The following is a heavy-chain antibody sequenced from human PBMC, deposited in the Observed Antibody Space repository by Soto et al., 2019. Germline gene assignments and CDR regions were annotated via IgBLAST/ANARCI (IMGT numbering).Heavy chain of an antibody. D-gene: IGHD6-6*01. CDR1: GGTFSSYA. Sequence: QVQLVQSGAEVKKPGSSVKVSCKASGGTFSSYAISWVRQAPGQGLEWMGGIIPIFGTANYAQKFQGRVTITADESTSTAYMELSSLRSEDTAVYYCARGVVRQLGFYYYYGMDVWGQGTTVTVSS. V-gene: IGHV1-69*01. CDR2: IIPIFGTA. J-gene: IGHJ6*02. CDR3: ARGVVRQLGFYYYYGMDV.